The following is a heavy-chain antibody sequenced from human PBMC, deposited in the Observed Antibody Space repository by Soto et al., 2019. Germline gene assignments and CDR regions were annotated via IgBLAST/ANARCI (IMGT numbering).Heavy chain of an antibody. CDR1: GFTFSNAW. J-gene: IGHJ4*02. V-gene: IGHV3-15*07. CDR2: IKSKTDGGTT. Sequence: PGGSLRLSCAASGFTFSNAWMTWVRQAPGKGLEWVGRIKSKTDGGTTDYAAPVKGRFTISRDDSQNTLYLQMNSLKTEDTAVYYCTTEEEQSGYPDYWGQGTLVTVSS. D-gene: IGHD3-22*01. CDR3: TTEEEQSGYPDY.